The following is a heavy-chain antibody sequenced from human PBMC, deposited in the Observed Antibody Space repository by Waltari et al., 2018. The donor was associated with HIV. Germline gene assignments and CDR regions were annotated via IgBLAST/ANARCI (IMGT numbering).Heavy chain of an antibody. CDR2: ISSSSSTI. J-gene: IGHJ4*02. CDR1: GFTFSSYS. D-gene: IGHD1-7*01. CDR3: ARDTPYNWNYPGGYFDY. V-gene: IGHV3-48*04. Sequence: GGGLVQPGGSLRLSCAASGFTFSSYSMNWVRQAPGKGLEWVSYISSSSSTIYYADSVKGRFTISRDNAKNSLYLQMNSLRAEDTAVYYCARDTPYNWNYPGGYFDYWGQGTLVTVSS.